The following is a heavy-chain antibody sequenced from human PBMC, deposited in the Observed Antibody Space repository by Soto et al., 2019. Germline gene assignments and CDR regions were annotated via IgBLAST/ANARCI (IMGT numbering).Heavy chain of an antibody. D-gene: IGHD5-18*01. J-gene: IGHJ3*02. CDR1: GFTFSSSA. CDR3: ARGLRGYSYGPPRGDAFDI. V-gene: IGHV3-23*01. Sequence: PGGSLRLSCAASGFTFSSSAMSWVRQAPGKGLEWVSAISGSGGSTYYADSVKGRFTISRDNSKNTLYLQMNSLRAEDTAVYYCARGLRGYSYGPPRGDAFDIWGQGTMVTVSS. CDR2: ISGSGGST.